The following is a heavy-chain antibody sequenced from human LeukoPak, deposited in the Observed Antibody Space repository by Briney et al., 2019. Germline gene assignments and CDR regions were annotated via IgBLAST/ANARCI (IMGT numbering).Heavy chain of an antibody. CDR3: ARDWRFGELGSNWFDP. Sequence: SETLSLTCTVSGGSISSYYWSWIRQPPGKGLEWIGYIYYSGSTNYNPPLKSRVTISVDTSKNQFSLKLSSVTAADTAVYYCARDWRFGELGSNWFDPWGQGTLVTVSS. CDR1: GGSISSYY. V-gene: IGHV4-59*01. CDR2: IYYSGST. D-gene: IGHD3-10*01. J-gene: IGHJ5*02.